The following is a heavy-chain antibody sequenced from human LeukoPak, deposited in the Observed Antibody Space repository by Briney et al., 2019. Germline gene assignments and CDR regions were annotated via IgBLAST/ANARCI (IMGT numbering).Heavy chain of an antibody. D-gene: IGHD3-9*01. V-gene: IGHV3-23*01. CDR2: ISTTGGTT. Sequence: GGSLRLSCAASGLTFSSYGMSWVRQAPGRGLEWVSAISTTGGTTYYADSVRGRFTISRDNSKNTLFLQMNSLRPEDTAVYYCARGPDYDILADYFDYWGQGTLVTVSS. CDR3: ARGPDYDILADYFDY. J-gene: IGHJ4*02. CDR1: GLTFSSYG.